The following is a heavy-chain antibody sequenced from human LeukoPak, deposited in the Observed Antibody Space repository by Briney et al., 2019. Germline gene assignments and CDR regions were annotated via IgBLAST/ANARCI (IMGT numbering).Heavy chain of an antibody. CDR3: ARDLGSSTVTTAFDY. D-gene: IGHD4-17*01. CDR1: GFTFSSYG. Sequence: GGSLRLSCAASGFTFSSYGMTWVRQAPGKGLEWVSSITSRSYIYYADSVKGRFTISRDNANNQLHLQMDNLRPEDTAVYFCARDLGSSTVTTAFDYWGQGTLVTVSS. CDR2: ITSRSYI. V-gene: IGHV3-21*04. J-gene: IGHJ4*02.